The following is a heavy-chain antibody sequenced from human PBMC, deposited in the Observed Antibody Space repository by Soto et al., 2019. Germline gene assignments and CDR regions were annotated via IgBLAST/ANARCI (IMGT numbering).Heavy chain of an antibody. D-gene: IGHD6-6*01. V-gene: IGHV3-30*04. CDR1: GFTLNRNA. CDR3: AREVGGSSPPG. Sequence: QVQLVESGGGVVQPGRSLRLSCAASGFTLNRNAMHWVRQAPVKGLEWVAVISYDGSEKYYADSVKGRFTISRDSSKNTLYLQMDSLGPEDTAVYYCAREVGGSSPPGWGQGTLVTVFS. CDR2: ISYDGSEK. J-gene: IGHJ4*02.